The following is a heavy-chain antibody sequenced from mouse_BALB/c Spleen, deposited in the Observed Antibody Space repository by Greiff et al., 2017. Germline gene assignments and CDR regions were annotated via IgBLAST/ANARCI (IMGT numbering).Heavy chain of an antibody. CDR2: ISNLAYSI. J-gene: IGHJ2*01. CDR1: GFTFSDYG. V-gene: IGHV5-15*02. Sequence: EVKVEESGGGLVQPGGSRKLSCAASGFTFSDYGMAWVRQAPGKGPEWVAFISNLAYSIYYADTVTGRFTISRENAKNTLYLEMSSLRSEDTAMYYCARDGGSFFDYWGQGTTLTVSS. CDR3: ARDGGSFFDY.